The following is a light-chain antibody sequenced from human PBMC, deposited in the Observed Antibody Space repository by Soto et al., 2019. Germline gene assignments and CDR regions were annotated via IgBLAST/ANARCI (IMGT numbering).Light chain of an antibody. CDR2: EVS. Sequence: QSALTQPASVSGSPGQSITISCTGTSSDVGGFTYVSWYQQYPGKAPKLMIYEVSNRPSGVSNRFSGSKSSNTASLTISGLQAEDEADYYCSSYTTSSTLVVFGGGTKLTVL. CDR3: SSYTTSSTLVV. CDR1: SSDVGGFTY. J-gene: IGLJ3*02. V-gene: IGLV2-14*01.